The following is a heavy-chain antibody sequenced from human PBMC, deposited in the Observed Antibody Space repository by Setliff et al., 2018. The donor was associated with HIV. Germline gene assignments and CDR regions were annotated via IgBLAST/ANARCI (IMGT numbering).Heavy chain of an antibody. CDR3: ARDRIRMDWFDP. V-gene: IGHV1-3*01. D-gene: IGHD2-15*01. CDR2: INAGNGDT. Sequence: ASVKVSCKASGFTFTNYILHWVRQAPGQGLEWMGWINAGNGDTKYPQKFQGRVTITRDTSASTAYMELSRLRSEDTAVYYCARDRIRMDWFDPWGQGTLVTVSS. J-gene: IGHJ5*02. CDR1: GFTFTNYI.